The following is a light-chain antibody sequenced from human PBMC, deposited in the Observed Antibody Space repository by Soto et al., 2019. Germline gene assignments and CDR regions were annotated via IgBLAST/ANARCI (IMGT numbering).Light chain of an antibody. J-gene: IGKJ1*01. Sequence: DIQMTQSPSTLSASVGDRVTITCRASHSISSWLAWYQQKPGKAPKLLIYKASTLESGVPSNFSGSGSGTEFSLTISSLQPEDFATYYCQQYNAYPWTFGQGTKVDTK. CDR1: HSISSW. CDR2: KAS. CDR3: QQYNAYPWT. V-gene: IGKV1-5*03.